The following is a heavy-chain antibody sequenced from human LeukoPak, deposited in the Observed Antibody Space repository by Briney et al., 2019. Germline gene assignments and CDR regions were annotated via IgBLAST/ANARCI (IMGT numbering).Heavy chain of an antibody. CDR3: ARDTGLERLGPQFDF. V-gene: IGHV4-4*07. Sequence: PETLSLTCTVSGGSIITNYWNWIRQPAGKGLEWIGRIHSSGNTNSNPSLRSRISMSVDTSKNQFSLKLSSVTAADSAVYYCARDTGLERLGPQFDFWGQGALVTVSS. CDR1: GGSIITNY. D-gene: IGHD1-1*01. CDR2: IHSSGNT. J-gene: IGHJ4*02.